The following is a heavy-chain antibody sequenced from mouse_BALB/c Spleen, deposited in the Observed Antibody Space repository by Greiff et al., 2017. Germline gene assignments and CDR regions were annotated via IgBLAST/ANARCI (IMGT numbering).Heavy chain of an antibody. D-gene: IGHD3-1*01. V-gene: IGHV6-6*02. Sequence: EVQRVESGGGLVQPGGSMKLSCVASGFTFSNYWMNWVRQSPEKGLEWVAEIRLKSNNYATHYAESVKGRFTISRDDSKSSVYLQMNNLRAEDTGIYYCTRGARATSFAYWGQGTLVTVSA. CDR3: TRGARATSFAY. CDR1: GFTFSNYW. CDR2: IRLKSNNYAT. J-gene: IGHJ3*01.